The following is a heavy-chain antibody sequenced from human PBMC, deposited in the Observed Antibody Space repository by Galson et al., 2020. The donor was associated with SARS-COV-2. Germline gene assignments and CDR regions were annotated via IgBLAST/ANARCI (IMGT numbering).Heavy chain of an antibody. V-gene: IGHV4-34*01. Sequence: SQASETLSLTCAVYGGSFSGYYWGWIRQSPGKALEWIGEISPSGNINNNPALKSRVTISKDTSKNQISLRLTSVTAADTAMYFCARGSRDVTMVLMIATSASYYVDLWGQGSLVTVSS. CDR2: ISPSGNI. CDR1: GGSFSGYY. CDR3: ARGSRDVTMVLMIATSASYYVDL. J-gene: IGHJ4*02. D-gene: IGHD2-21*01.